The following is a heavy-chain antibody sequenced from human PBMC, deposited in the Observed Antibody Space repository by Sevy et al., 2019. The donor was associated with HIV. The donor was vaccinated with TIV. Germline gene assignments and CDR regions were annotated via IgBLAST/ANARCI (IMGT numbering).Heavy chain of an antibody. CDR3: TRTLAAQIVVGTFYYGMDV. Sequence: GGSLRLSCTASGFTFGDYAMSWVRQAPGKGLEWVGFIRSKAYGGTTEYAASVKGRFTISRDDSKSIAYLQMNSLKTEDTAVYYCTRTLAAQIVVGTFYYGMDVWGQGTTVTVSS. J-gene: IGHJ6*02. D-gene: IGHD6-6*01. V-gene: IGHV3-49*04. CDR1: GFTFGDYA. CDR2: IRSKAYGGTT.